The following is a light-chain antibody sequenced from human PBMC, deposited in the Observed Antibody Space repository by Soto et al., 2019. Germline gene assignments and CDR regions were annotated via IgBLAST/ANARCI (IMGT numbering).Light chain of an antibody. CDR1: QSVSSN. CDR2: GAS. Sequence: ETVMTQSPATLSVSPGERATLSCRASQSVSSNLGWYQQKPGQAPRLLIYGASTRATGIPARFSGSGSGTEFTLTISSLQSEDFAVYYCQQYNNWPPWTFGQGTKV. J-gene: IGKJ1*01. CDR3: QQYNNWPPWT. V-gene: IGKV3-15*01.